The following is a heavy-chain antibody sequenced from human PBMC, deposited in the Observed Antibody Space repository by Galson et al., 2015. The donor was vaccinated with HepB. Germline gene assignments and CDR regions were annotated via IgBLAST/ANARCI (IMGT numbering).Heavy chain of an antibody. J-gene: IGHJ4*02. D-gene: IGHD2-15*01. Sequence: SLRLSCAASGFTFSSYGMHWVRQAPGKGLEWVAVISYDGSNKYYADSVKGRFTISRDNSKNTLYLQMNSLRAEDTAVYYCAKDKGEVPDCSGGSCYPDYWGQGTLVTVSS. CDR3: AKDKGEVPDCSGGSCYPDY. CDR2: ISYDGSNK. V-gene: IGHV3-30*18. CDR1: GFTFSSYG.